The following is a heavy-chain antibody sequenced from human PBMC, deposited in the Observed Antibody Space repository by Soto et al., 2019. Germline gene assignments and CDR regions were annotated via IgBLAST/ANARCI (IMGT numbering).Heavy chain of an antibody. D-gene: IGHD5-12*01. Sequence: GGSLRLSCAASGFTFSSYSMNWVRQAPGKGLEWVSSISSSSSYIYYADSVKGRFTISRDNAKNSLYLQMNSLRAEDTAVYYCARSMGGYDSNKNYYYYGMDVWGQGTTVTVSS. V-gene: IGHV3-21*01. J-gene: IGHJ6*02. CDR1: GFTFSSYS. CDR3: ARSMGGYDSNKNYYYYGMDV. CDR2: ISSSSSYI.